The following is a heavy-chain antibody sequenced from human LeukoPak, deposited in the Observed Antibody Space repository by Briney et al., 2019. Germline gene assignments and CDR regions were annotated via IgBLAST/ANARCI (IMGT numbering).Heavy chain of an antibody. Sequence: GTSLRLSCAASGFAFSSLAMHWVRQAPGKGLEWVAFISYDGNNQYYADSVKGRFTISRDNAKNSLYLQMNSLRAEDTAVYYCVSQYSSSWTDYWGQGTLVTVSS. CDR3: VSQYSSSWTDY. CDR1: GFAFSSLA. J-gene: IGHJ4*02. D-gene: IGHD6-13*01. CDR2: ISYDGNNQ. V-gene: IGHV3-30-3*01.